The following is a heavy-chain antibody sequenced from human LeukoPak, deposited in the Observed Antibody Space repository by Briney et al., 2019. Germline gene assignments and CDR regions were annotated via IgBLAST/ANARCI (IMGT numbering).Heavy chain of an antibody. CDR3: ARTCNWNYGLNFGC. CDR1: GGSISSSSYY. Sequence: SETLSLTCTVSGGSISSSSYYWGWIRQPPGKGLEWIGNIYYGGSTYYNPSLKSRVTISVDASNNEFSLKLSSVTAADTAMYFCARTCNWNYGLNFGCWGQGTLVTVSS. J-gene: IGHJ4*02. CDR2: IYYGGST. V-gene: IGHV4-39*01. D-gene: IGHD1-7*01.